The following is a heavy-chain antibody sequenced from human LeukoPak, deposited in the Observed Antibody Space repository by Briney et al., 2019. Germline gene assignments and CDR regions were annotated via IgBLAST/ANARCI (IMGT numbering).Heavy chain of an antibody. CDR2: INHSGST. D-gene: IGHD3-9*01. CDR3: ARGDILTGYVY. Sequence: GSLRLSCAASGFTFSSYWMSWVRQAPGKGLEWIGEINHSGSTNYNPSLKSRVTISVDTSKNQFSLKLSSVTAADTAVYYCARGDILTGYVYWGQGTLVTVSS. J-gene: IGHJ4*02. CDR1: GFTFSSYW. V-gene: IGHV4-34*01.